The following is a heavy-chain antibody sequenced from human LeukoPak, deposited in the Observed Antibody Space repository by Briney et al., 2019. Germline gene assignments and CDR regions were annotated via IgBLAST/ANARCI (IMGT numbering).Heavy chain of an antibody. CDR1: GGTFISYA. CDR3: ARVFSSVATFYYFDY. CDR2: IIPIFGTA. V-gene: IGHV1-69*13. Sequence: SVKVSCKASGGTFISYAFSWVRQAPAQGLEWMGGIIPIFGTANYAQKCQGRVTITADETTSTAYMELSSLTSEDTAVYYCARVFSSVATFYYFDYWGQGTLVTVSS. J-gene: IGHJ4*02. D-gene: IGHD5-12*01.